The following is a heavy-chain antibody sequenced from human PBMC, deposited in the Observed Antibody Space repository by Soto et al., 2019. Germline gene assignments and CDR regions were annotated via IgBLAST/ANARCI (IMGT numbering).Heavy chain of an antibody. Sequence: GASVKVSCKASGYTFTSYYMHWVRQAPGQGLEWMGIINPSGGSTSYAQRFQGRVTMTRDTSTSTVYMELSSLRSEDTAVYYCARGNGACSTSCLSDAFDIWGQGTMVTVSS. V-gene: IGHV1-46*03. D-gene: IGHD2-2*01. CDR2: INPSGGST. J-gene: IGHJ3*02. CDR1: GYTFTSYY. CDR3: ARGNGACSTSCLSDAFDI.